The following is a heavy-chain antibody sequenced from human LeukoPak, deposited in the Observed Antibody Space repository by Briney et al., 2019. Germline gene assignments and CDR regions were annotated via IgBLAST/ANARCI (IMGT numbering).Heavy chain of an antibody. V-gene: IGHV3-23*01. Sequence: GGSLRLSCAASGFTFSNYWMSWVRQAPGKGLEWVSAISGSGGSTYYADSVKGRFTISRDNSKNTLYLQMNSLRAEDTAVYYCAKDQRLTTVTTLDYWGQGTLVTVSS. CDR2: ISGSGGST. CDR3: AKDQRLTTVTTLDY. J-gene: IGHJ4*02. CDR1: GFTFSNYW. D-gene: IGHD4-17*01.